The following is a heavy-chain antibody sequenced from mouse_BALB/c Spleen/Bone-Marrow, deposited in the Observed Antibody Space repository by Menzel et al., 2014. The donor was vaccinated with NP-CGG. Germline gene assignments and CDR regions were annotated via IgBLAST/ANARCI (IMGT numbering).Heavy chain of an antibody. Sequence: HGQLQQPGAAWARPGTSEQRSCKASGYTCSYYTVHWVVQRPGQYLEWIGDINPSSAYTNYNQKFKDKATLTADKSSSTAYMQLSSLTSEDSAVYYCVRDWTFPFAYWGQGTLVTVSA. J-gene: IGHJ3*01. V-gene: IGHV1-4*01. CDR2: INPSSAYT. CDR1: GYTCSYYT. CDR3: VRDWTFPFAY.